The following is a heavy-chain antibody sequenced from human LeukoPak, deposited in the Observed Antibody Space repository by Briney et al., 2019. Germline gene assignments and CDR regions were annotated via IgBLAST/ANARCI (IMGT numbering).Heavy chain of an antibody. CDR2: IGPTGTDR. D-gene: IGHD1-14*01. CDR3: ATETIGRHYDY. Sequence: GGSLRLSCAASGFTFSSCGLNWVRQAPGKGLEWVSSIGPTGTDRYYADSVRGRFTISRDNAKNSMYLQMDSLRDEDTAVYYCATETIGRHYDYWGQGTLLTVSS. J-gene: IGHJ4*02. CDR1: GFTFSSCG. V-gene: IGHV3-21*01.